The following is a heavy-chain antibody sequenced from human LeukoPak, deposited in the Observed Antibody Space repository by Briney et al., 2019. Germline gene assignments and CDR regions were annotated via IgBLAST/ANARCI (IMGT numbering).Heavy chain of an antibody. D-gene: IGHD6-19*01. V-gene: IGHV3-21*01. J-gene: IGHJ1*01. CDR3: ARREAEAGAEYFQH. CDR1: GFTFSSYS. CDR2: ISSSSSYI. Sequence: PGGSLRLSCAASGFTFSSYSMNWVRQAPGKGLEWVSSISSSSSYIYYADSVKGRFTISRDNAKNSLYLQMNSLRAEDTAVYYCARREAEAGAEYFQHWGQGTLVTVSS.